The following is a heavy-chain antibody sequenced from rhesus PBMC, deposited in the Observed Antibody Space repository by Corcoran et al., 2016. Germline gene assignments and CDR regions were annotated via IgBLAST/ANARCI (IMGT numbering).Heavy chain of an antibody. J-gene: IGHJ4*01. CDR1: GYSISSGYG. V-gene: IGHV4-122*02. CDR2: ISYSGST. D-gene: IGHD6-25*01. CDR3: ARDWERQPFDY. Sequence: QLQLQESGPGLVKPSETLSLTCAVSGYSISSGYGWSWILQPPGKGLEWIGYISYSGSTCYNPSLKGRVTIARDTSKNQFSLKLGSVTAADTAVYYCARDWERQPFDYWGQGVLVTGSS.